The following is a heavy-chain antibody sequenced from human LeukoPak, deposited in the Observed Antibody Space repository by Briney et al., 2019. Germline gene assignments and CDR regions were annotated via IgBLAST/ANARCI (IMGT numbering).Heavy chain of an antibody. CDR1: GGTFSSYT. CDR2: IIPILGIA. V-gene: IGHV1-69*02. J-gene: IGHJ4*02. D-gene: IGHD6-13*01. CDR3: ARVGSSSLPELDH. Sequence: SVKVSCKASGGTFSSYTISWVRQAPGQGLEWMGRIIPILGIANYAQKFQGRVTITADKSTSTAYVELSSLRSEDTAVYYCARVGSSSLPELDHWGQGPLAAVSS.